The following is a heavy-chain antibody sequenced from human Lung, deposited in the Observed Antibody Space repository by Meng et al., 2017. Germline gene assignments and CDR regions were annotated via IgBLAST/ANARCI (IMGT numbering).Heavy chain of an antibody. Sequence: GESLKISCVASGVSFTDAWMSWVRQAPGKGLEWVGRIETKSEGGTADYAAPVKGRFSISRDDSKNTLYLKMNTLISEDTGVYSCATAAAAADHWGQGTLVTVSS. D-gene: IGHD6-13*01. CDR3: ATAAAAADH. V-gene: IGHV3-15*04. CDR1: GVSFTDAW. J-gene: IGHJ4*02. CDR2: IETKSEGGTA.